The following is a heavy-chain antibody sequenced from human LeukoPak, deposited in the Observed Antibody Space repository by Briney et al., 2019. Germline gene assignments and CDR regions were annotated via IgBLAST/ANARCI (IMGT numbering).Heavy chain of an antibody. J-gene: IGHJ4*02. Sequence: ASVKVSCKASGYTFTSYYMHWVRQAPGQGLEWMGRINPNSGGTNYAQKFQGRVTMTRDTSISTAYMELSRLRSDDTAVYYCARGPRLNYYDSSGIYYFDYWGQGTLVTVSS. CDR3: ARGPRLNYYDSSGIYYFDY. CDR2: INPNSGGT. D-gene: IGHD3-22*01. V-gene: IGHV1-2*06. CDR1: GYTFTSYY.